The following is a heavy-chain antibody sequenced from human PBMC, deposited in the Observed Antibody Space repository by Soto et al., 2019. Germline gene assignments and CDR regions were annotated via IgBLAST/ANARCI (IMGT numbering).Heavy chain of an antibody. V-gene: IGHV4-59*08. Sequence: SETLSLTCTVSGGSISSYYGSWIRQPPGKGLEWIGYIYYSGSTYYNPSLKSRVTISVDTSKNQFSLKLSSVTAADTAVYYCARGGGIVVVTAPYDHWGQGTLVTVSS. CDR3: ARGGGIVVVTAPYDH. J-gene: IGHJ4*02. CDR2: IYYSGST. D-gene: IGHD2-21*02. CDR1: GGSISSYY.